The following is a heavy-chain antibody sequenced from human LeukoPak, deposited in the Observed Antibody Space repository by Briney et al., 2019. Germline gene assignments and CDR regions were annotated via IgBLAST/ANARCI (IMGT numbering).Heavy chain of an antibody. D-gene: IGHD3-22*01. CDR2: INTDGSST. CDR1: GFTFSSYE. J-gene: IGHJ4*02. Sequence: GGSLRLSCAASGFTFSSYEMNWVRQAPGKGLVWVSRINTDGSSTSYADSVKGRFTISRDNAKNTLYLQMNSLRAEDTAVYYCVTMGTITVIVDPSDYWGQGNLVTVSS. V-gene: IGHV3-74*01. CDR3: VTMGTITVIVDPSDY.